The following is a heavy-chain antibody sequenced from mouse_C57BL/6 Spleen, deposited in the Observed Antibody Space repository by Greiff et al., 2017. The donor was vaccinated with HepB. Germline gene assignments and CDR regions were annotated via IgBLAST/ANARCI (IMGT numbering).Heavy chain of an antibody. CDR1: GYAFSSSW. Sequence: VQLQQSGPELVKPGASVKISCKASGYAFSSSWMNWVKQRPGKGLEWIGRIYPGDGDTNYNGKFKGKATLTADKSSSTAYMQLSSLTSEDSAVYCCASSRLGPWYFDVWGTGTTVTVSS. CDR2: IYPGDGDT. V-gene: IGHV1-82*01. D-gene: IGHD4-1*01. J-gene: IGHJ1*03. CDR3: ASSRLGPWYFDV.